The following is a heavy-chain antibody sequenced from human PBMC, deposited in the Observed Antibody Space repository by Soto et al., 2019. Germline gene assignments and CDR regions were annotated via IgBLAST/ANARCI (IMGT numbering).Heavy chain of an antibody. CDR1: TDTLTNYG. CDR2: ISAYVGKT. V-gene: IGHV1-18*01. D-gene: IGHD3-3*01. J-gene: IGHJ4*02. CDR3: ASTGRVVEWIATFEY. Sequence: QVQLVQSGPEVKRPGASVKLSCKTSTDTLTNYGISWVRQAPGQGLEWMGGISAYVGKTDYPQKFQGRDTMTTDTSKNTAYMELRTLISDDTAVYFCASTGRVVEWIATFEYWGQGTLVTVSS.